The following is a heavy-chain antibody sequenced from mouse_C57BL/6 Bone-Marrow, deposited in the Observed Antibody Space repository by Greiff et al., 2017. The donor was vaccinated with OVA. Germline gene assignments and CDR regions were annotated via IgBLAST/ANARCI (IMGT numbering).Heavy chain of an antibody. J-gene: IGHJ4*01. CDR2: IDPANGNT. D-gene: IGHD2-12*01. V-gene: IGHV14-3*01. CDR3: ALRRRGYAMDY. Sequence: EVQLQESVAELVRPGASVKLSCTASGFNIKNTYMHWVKQRPEQGLEWIGRIDPANGNTKYAPKFQGKAPPPADTSSNTAYLQLSSLTSEDTAIYYCALRRRGYAMDYWGQGTSVTVSS. CDR1: GFNIKNTY.